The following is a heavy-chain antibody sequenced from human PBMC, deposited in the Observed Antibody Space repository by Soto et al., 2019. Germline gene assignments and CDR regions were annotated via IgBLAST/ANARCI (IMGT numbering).Heavy chain of an antibody. CDR3: ARIKWGLNYYNGMDV. CDR2: INPKTAAT. Sequence: QVQLVQSGAEVKKSGASVKVSCKPSGYSFSDYFIQWVRQAPGQGLEWVAWINPKTAATNYAKKFTGRVSLTWDTSSTTAYMELTRLRPDDTAVYYCARIKWGLNYYNGMDVWGQGTTVIVSS. V-gene: IGHV1-2*02. CDR1: GYSFSDYF. J-gene: IGHJ6*02. D-gene: IGHD1-26*01.